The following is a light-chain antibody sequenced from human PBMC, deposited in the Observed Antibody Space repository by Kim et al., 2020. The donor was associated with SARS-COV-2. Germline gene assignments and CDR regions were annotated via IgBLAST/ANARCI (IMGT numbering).Light chain of an antibody. Sequence: QLVLTQPPSASASLGASVKLTCTLNSGHSYNDIAWHQQQPGMGPRFLMKLKSDGSHSKGDGIPDRFSGSSSGSDRYLIISGLQSEDEAEYYCQTWDTAIVVFGGGTKLTVL. V-gene: IGLV4-69*02. CDR2: LKSDGSH. CDR1: SGHSYND. CDR3: QTWDTAIVV. J-gene: IGLJ2*01.